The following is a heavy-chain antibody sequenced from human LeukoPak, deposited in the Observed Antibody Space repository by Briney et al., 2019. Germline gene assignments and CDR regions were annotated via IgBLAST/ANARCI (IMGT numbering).Heavy chain of an antibody. J-gene: IGHJ6*02. CDR2: ISYDGSNK. Sequence: PGGSLRPSCAASGFTFSSYGMHWVRQAPGKGLEWVAVISYDGSNKYYADSVKGRFTTSRDNSKNTLYLQMNSLRAEDTAVYYCAKESYYLSYYYYGMDVWGQGTTVTVSS. D-gene: IGHD2-21*01. CDR3: AKESYYLSYYYYGMDV. CDR1: GFTFSSYG. V-gene: IGHV3-30*18.